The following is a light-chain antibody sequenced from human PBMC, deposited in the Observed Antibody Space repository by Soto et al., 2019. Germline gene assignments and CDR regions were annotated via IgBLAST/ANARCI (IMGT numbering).Light chain of an antibody. Sequence: QSALTQPASVSGSPGQSITISCTGTSSDVGGYDYVSWYQQHPGKAPKLMIYEVANRPSGFSNRFSGSKSGNTASLTISGLQAEDEADYYCGSYASSLYVFGNGTKVTVL. V-gene: IGLV2-14*01. CDR3: GSYASSLYV. J-gene: IGLJ1*01. CDR2: EVA. CDR1: SSDVGGYDY.